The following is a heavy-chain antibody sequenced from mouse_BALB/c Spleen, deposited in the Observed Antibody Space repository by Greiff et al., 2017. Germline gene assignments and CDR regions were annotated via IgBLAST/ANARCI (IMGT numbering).Heavy chain of an antibody. Sequence: EVMLVESGGGLVQPGGSLRLSCATSGFTFTDYYMSWVRQPPGKALEWLGFIRNKANGYTTEYSASVKGRFTISRDNSQSILYLQMNTLRAEDSATYYCASSYYYGSSYAMDYWGQGTSVTVSS. CDR2: IRNKANGYTT. D-gene: IGHD1-1*01. J-gene: IGHJ4*01. CDR1: GFTFTDYY. CDR3: ASSYYYGSSYAMDY. V-gene: IGHV7-3*02.